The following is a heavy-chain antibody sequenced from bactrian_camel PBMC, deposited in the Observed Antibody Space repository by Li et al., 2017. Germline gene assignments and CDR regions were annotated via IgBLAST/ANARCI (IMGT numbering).Heavy chain of an antibody. D-gene: IGHD1*01. CDR2: ILTDGST. Sequence: VQLVESGGGSVQVGGSVRLSCAASGRMDSDYCMAWFRQRPGKESEAVAHILTDGSTSYADSVKGRFTISQDNAKNTLYLQMDSLKPEDTATYYCASDRMRPCRRVIYGGTWSGLGYLGQGTQVTVS. J-gene: IGHJ4*01. V-gene: IGHV3S53*01. CDR3: ASDRMRPCRRVIYGGTWSGLGY. CDR1: GRMDSDYC.